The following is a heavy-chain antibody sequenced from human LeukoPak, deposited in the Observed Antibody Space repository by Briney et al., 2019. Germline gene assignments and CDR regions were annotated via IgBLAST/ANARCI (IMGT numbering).Heavy chain of an antibody. D-gene: IGHD5-18*01. V-gene: IGHV3-49*03. Sequence: GGSLRLSCTASGFTFGDYVMSWFRQAPGKGLEWVGFIRSKPYGGTTEYAASVKGRFTISRDDSKSIAHLQMNSLKTEDTAVYYCTRDVDTAMVGAFDIWGQGTMVTVSS. CDR1: GFTFGDYV. CDR3: TRDVDTAMVGAFDI. J-gene: IGHJ3*02. CDR2: IRSKPYGGTT.